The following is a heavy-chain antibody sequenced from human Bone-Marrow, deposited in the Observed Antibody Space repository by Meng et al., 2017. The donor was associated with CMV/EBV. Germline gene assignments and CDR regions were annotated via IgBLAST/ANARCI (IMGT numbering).Heavy chain of an antibody. CDR3: ARARSDFWSGYYGPISYLDYYYYGMDV. CDR1: GGSFSGYY. D-gene: IGHD3-3*01. CDR2: INHSGST. V-gene: IGHV4-34*01. J-gene: IGHJ6*02. Sequence: SETLSLTCAVYGGSFSGYYWSWIRQPPGKGLEWIGEINHSGSTNYNPSLKSRVTISVDTSKNQFSLKLSSVTAADPAVYYCARARSDFWSGYYGPISYLDYYYYGMDVWGQGTTVTVSS.